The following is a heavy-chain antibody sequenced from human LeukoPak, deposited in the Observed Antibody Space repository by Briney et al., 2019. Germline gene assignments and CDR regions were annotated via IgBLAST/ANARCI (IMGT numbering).Heavy chain of an antibody. CDR1: GGSFSGYY. J-gene: IGHJ5*02. CDR2: INHSGST. D-gene: IGHD3-3*01. Sequence: SETLSLTCAVYGGSFSGYYWSWIRQPPGKGLEWIGEINHSGSTNYNPSLKSRVTISVDTSKNQFSLKLSSVTAADTAVYYCARGGRLYYDFWSGYHWFDPWGQGTLVTVPS. CDR3: ARGGRLYYDFWSGYHWFDP. V-gene: IGHV4-34*01.